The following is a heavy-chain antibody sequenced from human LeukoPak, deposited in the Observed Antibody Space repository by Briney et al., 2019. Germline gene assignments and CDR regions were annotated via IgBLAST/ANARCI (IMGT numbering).Heavy chain of an antibody. CDR1: GGSISSGDYY. CDR3: ARRWGYYYDSSGYFVPDY. D-gene: IGHD3-22*01. V-gene: IGHV4-30-4*01. J-gene: IGHJ4*02. CDR2: IYYSGST. Sequence: SQTLSLTCTVSGGSISSGDYYWSWIRQPPGKGLEWIGYIYYSGSTYYNPSLKSRVTISVDTSKNQFSLKLSSVTAADTAVYYCARRWGYYYDSSGYFVPDYWGQGTLVTVSS.